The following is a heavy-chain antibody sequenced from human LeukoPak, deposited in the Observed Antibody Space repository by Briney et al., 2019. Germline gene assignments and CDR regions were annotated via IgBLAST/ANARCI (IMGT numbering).Heavy chain of an antibody. CDR1: GGSISSGGYY. D-gene: IGHD5-24*01. CDR3: ARRRDGYNFGSFYFDY. CDR2: IFHTGST. J-gene: IGHJ4*02. Sequence: SETLSLTCTVSGGSISSGGYYWGWIRQPPGKGLEWIGSIFHTGSTYDNPSLKSRVTTSVDTSKNQFSLSLNSVTAADTAVYYCARRRDGYNFGSFYFDYWGQGILVTVSS. V-gene: IGHV4-39*07.